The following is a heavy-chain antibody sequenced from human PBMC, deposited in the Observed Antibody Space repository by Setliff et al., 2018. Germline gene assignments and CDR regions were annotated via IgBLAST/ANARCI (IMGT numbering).Heavy chain of an antibody. J-gene: IGHJ4*02. V-gene: IGHV3-7*01. D-gene: IGHD3-22*01. CDR1: RFTFSNYW. Sequence: GGSLRLSCAASRFTFSNYWMSWVRQAPGKGLEWVANIKEDGSEKYYGDSVKGRFTVSRDNTKNSLYVQMNSLRAEDTAIYFCVRQGPLFEDSGYRSSDYWGQGTQVTVSS. CDR3: VRQGPLFEDSGYRSSDY. CDR2: IKEDGSEK.